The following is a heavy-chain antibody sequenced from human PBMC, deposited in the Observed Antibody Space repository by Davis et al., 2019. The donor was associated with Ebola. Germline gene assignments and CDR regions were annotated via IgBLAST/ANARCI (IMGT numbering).Heavy chain of an antibody. V-gene: IGHV1-69*04. CDR1: GGTFSSYA. D-gene: IGHD3-3*01. J-gene: IGHJ6*02. Sequence: SVKVSCKASGGTFSSYAISWVRQAPGQGLEWMGRIIPILGIANYAQKFQGRVTITADKSTSTAYMELSSLRSEDTAVYYCAKDASSVTDFWSGEGMDVWGQGTTVTVSS. CDR3: AKDASSVTDFWSGEGMDV. CDR2: IIPILGIA.